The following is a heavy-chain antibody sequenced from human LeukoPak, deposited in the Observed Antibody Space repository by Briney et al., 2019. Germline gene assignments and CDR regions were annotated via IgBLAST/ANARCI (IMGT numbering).Heavy chain of an antibody. CDR1: GFRFSSHG. Sequence: GGSLRLSCAGSGFRFSSHGMHWVRQAPGKGLEWLGYIWYDGSNPDYVDPVKGRFTISRDNSKNTVYLQMNSLRAEDTAVYHCARFVGSDYTGSFDLWGQGTLVTVSP. CDR3: ARFVGSDYTGSFDL. CDR2: IWYDGSNP. J-gene: IGHJ4*02. V-gene: IGHV3-33*01. D-gene: IGHD3-10*01.